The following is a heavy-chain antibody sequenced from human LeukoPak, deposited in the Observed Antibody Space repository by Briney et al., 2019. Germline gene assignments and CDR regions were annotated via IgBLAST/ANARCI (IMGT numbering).Heavy chain of an antibody. J-gene: IGHJ4*02. CDR1: GFTFSSYA. D-gene: IGHD6-6*01. V-gene: IGHV3-30-3*01. CDR3: ARDRRGSIAARPEVGPTYEFDY. Sequence: GGSLRLSCAASGFTFSSYAMHWVRQAPGKGLEWVAVISYDGSNKYYADSVKGRFTISRDNSKNTLYLQMNSLRAEDTAVYYCARDRRGSIAARPEVGPTYEFDYWGQGTLVTVSS. CDR2: ISYDGSNK.